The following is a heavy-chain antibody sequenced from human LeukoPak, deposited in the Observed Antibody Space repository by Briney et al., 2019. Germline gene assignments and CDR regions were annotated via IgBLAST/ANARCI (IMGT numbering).Heavy chain of an antibody. Sequence: PEGSLRLSCAASGFTFSDHYRDWVRQAPGKGLEWIGRTRNKANSYTTEYAASVKGRFTISRDDSKNSLYLQMNSLKTEDTAVYYCASGAVAGRFDYWGQGTLVAVSS. CDR2: TRNKANSYTT. V-gene: IGHV3-72*01. CDR3: ASGAVAGRFDY. CDR1: GFTFSDHY. J-gene: IGHJ4*02. D-gene: IGHD6-19*01.